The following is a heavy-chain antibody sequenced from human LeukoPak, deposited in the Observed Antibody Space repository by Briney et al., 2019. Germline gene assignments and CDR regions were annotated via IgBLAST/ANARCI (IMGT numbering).Heavy chain of an antibody. D-gene: IGHD2-15*01. CDR1: GYTFTSYG. V-gene: IGHV1-18*04. Sequence: SVKLSCKASGYTFTSYGISRGPQAPGQGLEWRGWISVYNGNTTYAQKLQGRVTMTTDTSTRTAYMELRSLRSDATAVYYCARDPSRGSGGSASFDPWGQGTLVTVSS. J-gene: IGHJ5*02. CDR2: ISVYNGNT. CDR3: ARDPSRGSGGSASFDP.